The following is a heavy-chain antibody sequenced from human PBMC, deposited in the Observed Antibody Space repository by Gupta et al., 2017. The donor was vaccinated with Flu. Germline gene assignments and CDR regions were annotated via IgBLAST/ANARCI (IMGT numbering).Heavy chain of an antibody. D-gene: IGHD2-15*01. V-gene: IGHV1-69*01. J-gene: IGHJ4*02. CDR3: AREDIVVEGQRFDY. Sequence: AQKFQGRVTITADESTSTAYMELSSLRSEDTAVYYCAREDIVVEGQRFDYWGQGTLVTVSS.